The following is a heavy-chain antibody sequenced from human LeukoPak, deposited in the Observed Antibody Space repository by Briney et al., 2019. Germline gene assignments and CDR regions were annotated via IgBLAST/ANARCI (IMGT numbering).Heavy chain of an antibody. CDR2: IKQDGSEK. V-gene: IGHV3-7*01. CDR1: GVTFSSNW. CDR3: AEERQQVVMGYYYCSIDV. Sequence: GGSLSLSCAASGVTFSSNWLCWVCQAPGKGLERVANIKQDGSEKYYVDSVKGRFTIPRNNAKNSLYLQMNRLRAEETAVFYGAEERQQVVMGYYYCSIDVWGKGTTVTVSS. J-gene: IGHJ6*03. D-gene: IGHD2-8*01.